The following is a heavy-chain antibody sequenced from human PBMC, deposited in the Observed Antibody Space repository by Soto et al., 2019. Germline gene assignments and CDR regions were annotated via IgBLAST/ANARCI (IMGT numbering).Heavy chain of an antibody. Sequence: ASVKVSCKASGYTFTGYFVHWVRQAPAQGLEWMGWINPNSGDTKYAQRFQGRVTMTRDTSIATTYMDLTSLKSDDTALYYSSRIQAKTPSRYSHGGPDDHYGLDVWGQGTTVTVSS. J-gene: IGHJ6*02. V-gene: IGHV1-2*02. CDR1: GYTFTGYF. D-gene: IGHD5-18*01. CDR2: INPNSGDT. CDR3: SRIQAKTPSRYSHGGPDDHYGLDV.